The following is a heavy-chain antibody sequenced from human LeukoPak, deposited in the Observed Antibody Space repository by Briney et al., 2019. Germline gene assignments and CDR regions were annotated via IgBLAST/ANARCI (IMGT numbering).Heavy chain of an antibody. CDR2: IKSKTDGGTT. V-gene: IGHV3-15*01. J-gene: IGHJ4*02. CDR1: GFTFSNAW. D-gene: IGHD4-17*01. CDR3: TTDFVYGDYPLDYFDY. Sequence: AGGSLRLSCAASGFTFSNAWMSWVRQAPGKGLEWVGRIKSKTDGGTTDYAAPVKGRFTISRDDSKNTLYLQMNSLKTEDTAVYYCTTDFVYGDYPLDYFDYWGQGTLVTVSS.